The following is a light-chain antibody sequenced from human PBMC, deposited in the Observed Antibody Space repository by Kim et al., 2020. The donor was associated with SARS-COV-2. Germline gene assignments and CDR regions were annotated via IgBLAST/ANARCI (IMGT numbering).Light chain of an antibody. CDR3: QVWDSNSDHPV. V-gene: IGLV3-21*04. CDR1: VIGSKG. J-gene: IGLJ2*01. Sequence: PEQPATLTGGGGVIGSKGVHWHQPRPGRAPLLVMYYDSDRPSGIPERFSGSNSGNTATLSISRVEAGDEADYYCQVWDSNSDHPVFGGGTQLTVL. CDR2: YDS.